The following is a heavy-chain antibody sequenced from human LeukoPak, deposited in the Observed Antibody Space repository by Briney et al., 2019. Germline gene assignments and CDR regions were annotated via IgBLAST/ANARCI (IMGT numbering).Heavy chain of an antibody. CDR1: GGTFSSYA. D-gene: IGHD5-12*01. Sequence: SVKVSCKASGGTFSSYAISWVRQAPGQGLEWMGRIIPIFGTANYAQKFQGRVTITADKSTSTAYMELSSLSSEDTAVYYCAREVGRGYSGYDTVAFDYWGQGTLVTVSS. J-gene: IGHJ4*02. V-gene: IGHV1-69*06. CDR3: AREVGRGYSGYDTVAFDY. CDR2: IIPIFGTA.